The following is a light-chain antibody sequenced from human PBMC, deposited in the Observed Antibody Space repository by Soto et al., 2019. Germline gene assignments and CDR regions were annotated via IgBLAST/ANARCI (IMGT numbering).Light chain of an antibody. J-gene: IGKJ4*01. CDR3: QQSYKILT. Sequence: DIQLTQSPASLSASVGDRVTITCRASDNIGSNLNWYQHQTGTAPKLLIYAASSLQGGVPSRFSGSGYGTQFTLTISGLQTEDFVTYYCQQSYKILTFGGGTGVDI. CDR2: AAS. CDR1: DNIGSN. V-gene: IGKV1-39*01.